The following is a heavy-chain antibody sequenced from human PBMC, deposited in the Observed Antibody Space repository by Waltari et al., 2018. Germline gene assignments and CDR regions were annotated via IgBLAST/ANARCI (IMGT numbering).Heavy chain of an antibody. D-gene: IGHD6-19*01. Sequence: QVQLQESGPGLVTPSETLSLTCAVSGYSISSGYYWGWIRQPPGKGLEWIGSIYHSGITYYNPSLKSRVTISVDTSKIQFSLRLSSVTAADTAVYYCAREEQWRKYFQHWGQGTLVTVSS. J-gene: IGHJ1*01. CDR1: GYSISSGYY. CDR3: AREEQWRKYFQH. CDR2: IYHSGIT. V-gene: IGHV4-38-2*02.